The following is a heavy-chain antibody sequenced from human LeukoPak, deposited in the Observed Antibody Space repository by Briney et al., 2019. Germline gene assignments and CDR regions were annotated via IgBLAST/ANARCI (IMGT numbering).Heavy chain of an antibody. J-gene: IGHJ4*02. D-gene: IGHD5-18*01. CDR3: AKDRGYSHGFDY. Sequence: PGGSLRLSCAASGFTFSSYGMHWVRQAPGKGLEWVSAISYDGRNKEYVDSVKGRFTISRDNSKNTLYLQMNNLRAEDTAVYYCAKDRGYSHGFDYWGQGTLVTVSS. CDR1: GFTFSSYG. V-gene: IGHV3-30*18. CDR2: ISYDGRNK.